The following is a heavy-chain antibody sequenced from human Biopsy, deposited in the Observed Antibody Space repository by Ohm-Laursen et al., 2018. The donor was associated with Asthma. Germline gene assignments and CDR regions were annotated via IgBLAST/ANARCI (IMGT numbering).Heavy chain of an antibody. CDR1: GFAFNNSS. V-gene: IGHV3-15*01. J-gene: IGHJ4*02. CDR3: TTWFDSLDS. Sequence: SLRLSCSASGFAFNNSSMTWVRQAPGKGLEWVALIKSKTDGGTTDYAAPVKGRFSISRDDSKSTLYLQMNSLKTEDTAVYYCTTWFDSLDSWGQGTLVTVSS. D-gene: IGHD3-10*01. CDR2: IKSKTDGGTT.